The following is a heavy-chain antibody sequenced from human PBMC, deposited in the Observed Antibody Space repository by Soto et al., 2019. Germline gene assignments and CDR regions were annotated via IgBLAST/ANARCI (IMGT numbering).Heavy chain of an antibody. Sequence: EVQLVESGGGLVQPGGSLRLSCAVSGFIFSDYWMTWVRQAPGKGLEWVATISPEGSEKYYVDSLKGRFTISRDNAKNSLYLQMISLRAEDTALYYCARARIEYWGRGTRITVSS. CDR1: GFIFSDYW. J-gene: IGHJ4*02. CDR3: ARARIEY. CDR2: ISPEGSEK. V-gene: IGHV3-7*03.